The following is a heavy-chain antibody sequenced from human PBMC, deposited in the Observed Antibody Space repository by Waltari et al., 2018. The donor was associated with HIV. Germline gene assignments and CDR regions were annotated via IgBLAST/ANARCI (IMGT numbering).Heavy chain of an antibody. V-gene: IGHV5-51*03. J-gene: IGHJ3*02. CDR3: ARSIHYDDKGYFLKDAFHI. CDR1: GYSFVTYW. Sequence: VQLVQSGPEMKKPGESLKISCKAFGYSFVTYWIGWVRQKPGKGLEWMGVIYAGDSDIKYSPSFQGQVAISVDKSVSTAYLQWRSLKASDTAVYYCARSIHYDDKGYFLKDAFHIWGQGTTVTVSS. D-gene: IGHD3-16*01. CDR2: IYAGDSDI.